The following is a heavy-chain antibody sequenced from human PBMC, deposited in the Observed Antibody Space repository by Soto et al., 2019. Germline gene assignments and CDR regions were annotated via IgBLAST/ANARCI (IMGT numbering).Heavy chain of an antibody. D-gene: IGHD3-10*01. CDR2: INPNSGGT. Sequence: GASVKVSCKASGYTFTGYYMHWVRQAPGQGLEWMGWINPNSGGTNYAQKFQGWVTMTRDTSISTAYMELSRLRSDDTAVYYCARGGAVRGPYYYYGMDVWGQGTTVTVSS. V-gene: IGHV1-2*04. J-gene: IGHJ6*02. CDR1: GYTFTGYY. CDR3: ARGGAVRGPYYYYGMDV.